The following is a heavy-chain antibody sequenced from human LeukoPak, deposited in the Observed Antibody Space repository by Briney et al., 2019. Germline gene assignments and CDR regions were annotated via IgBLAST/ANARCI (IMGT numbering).Heavy chain of an antibody. Sequence: GGSLGLSCAASGFTFSSYEMNWVRQAPGKGLEWVSYISSSGSTIYYADSVKGRFTISRDNAKNSLYLQMNSLRAEDTAVYYCARGLPGPYDILTGYLFGVDYWGQGTLVTVSS. V-gene: IGHV3-48*03. CDR2: ISSSGSTI. J-gene: IGHJ4*02. CDR3: ARGLPGPYDILTGYLFGVDY. CDR1: GFTFSSYE. D-gene: IGHD3-9*01.